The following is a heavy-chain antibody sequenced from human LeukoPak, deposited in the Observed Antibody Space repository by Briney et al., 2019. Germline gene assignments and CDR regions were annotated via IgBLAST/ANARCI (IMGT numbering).Heavy chain of an antibody. D-gene: IGHD3-22*01. V-gene: IGHV3-30*03. Sequence: GRSLRLSCAASGLTFSSYGMHWVRQAPGKGLEWVAVISYDGSNKYNADSVKGRFTISRDNSKNTLYLQMNSLRREDTAEYYCARAEYDRSGSIYYYYGMDIWGQGTTVTVSS. J-gene: IGHJ6*02. CDR3: ARAEYDRSGSIYYYYGMDI. CDR2: ISYDGSNK. CDR1: GLTFSSYG.